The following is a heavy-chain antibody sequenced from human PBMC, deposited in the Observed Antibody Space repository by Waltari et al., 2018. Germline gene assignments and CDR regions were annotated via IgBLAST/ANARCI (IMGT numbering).Heavy chain of an antibody. J-gene: IGHJ4*02. CDR2: IYHSGST. D-gene: IGHD3-16*02. V-gene: IGHV4-38-2*02. Sequence: QVQLQESGPGLVKPSETLSLTCTVSGYSISSGYYWGWIRQPPGKGLEWIGSIYHSGSTYYNPSLKSRVTISVDTSKNQFSLKLSSVTAADTAVYYCARSYDYIWGSYRYWGQGTLVTVSS. CDR3: ARSYDYIWGSYRY. CDR1: GYSISSGYY.